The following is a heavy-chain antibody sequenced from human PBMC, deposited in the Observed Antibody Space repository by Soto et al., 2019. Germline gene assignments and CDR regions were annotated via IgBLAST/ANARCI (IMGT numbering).Heavy chain of an antibody. CDR2: IYYSGST. J-gene: IGHJ4*02. Sequence: SEILSLTCTVSGGSISSSSYYWGWIRQPPGKGLEWIGSIYYSGSTYYNPSLKSRVAISVDTSKNQFSLKLSSVTAADTAVYYCARVHTYYYDSSGYYYDSGVAYYFDYWGQGTLVTVSS. D-gene: IGHD3-22*01. CDR3: ARVHTYYYDSSGYYYDSGVAYYFDY. V-gene: IGHV4-39*01. CDR1: GGSISSSSYY.